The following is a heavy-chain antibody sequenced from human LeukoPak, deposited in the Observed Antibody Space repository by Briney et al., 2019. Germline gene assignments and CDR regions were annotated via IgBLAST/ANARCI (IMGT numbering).Heavy chain of an antibody. CDR2: IKHDGADK. Sequence: RGSLRLSCVASGFTFSSYWMSWVRQAPGKGLEWVANIKHDGADKYFVDSVKGRFTISRDNVKTSLLLQMNSLRAEDTAMYYCARRYSYGYFDCWGQGTLVTVSS. D-gene: IGHD5-18*01. J-gene: IGHJ4*02. CDR3: ARRYSYGYFDC. V-gene: IGHV3-7*01. CDR1: GFTFSSYW.